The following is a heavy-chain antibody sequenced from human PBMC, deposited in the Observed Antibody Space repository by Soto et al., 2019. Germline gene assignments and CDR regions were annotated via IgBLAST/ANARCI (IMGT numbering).Heavy chain of an antibody. Sequence: SETLSLTCSVSGGSISSSRHYWGWIRQPPGKGLEWIGSIYYSGNTYYSPSHKSRVTMSVDTSKNQFSLKLSSVTAADTAVYYCARLPISGSFAYWGQGTLVTVSS. D-gene: IGHD5-12*01. CDR2: IYYSGNT. CDR3: ARLPISGSFAY. CDR1: GGSISSSRHY. V-gene: IGHV4-39*01. J-gene: IGHJ4*02.